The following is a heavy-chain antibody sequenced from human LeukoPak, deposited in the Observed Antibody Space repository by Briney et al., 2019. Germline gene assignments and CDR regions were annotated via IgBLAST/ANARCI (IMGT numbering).Heavy chain of an antibody. CDR3: AKENSGYDTIYYYYYMDV. D-gene: IGHD5-12*01. Sequence: GGSLRLSCAASGFTFSSYGMHWVRQAPDKGLEWVAVISYDGSNKYYADSVKGRFTISRDNSKNTLYLQMNSLRAEDTAVYYCAKENSGYDTIYYYYYMDVWGKGTTVTVSS. CDR1: GFTFSSYG. V-gene: IGHV3-30*18. CDR2: ISYDGSNK. J-gene: IGHJ6*03.